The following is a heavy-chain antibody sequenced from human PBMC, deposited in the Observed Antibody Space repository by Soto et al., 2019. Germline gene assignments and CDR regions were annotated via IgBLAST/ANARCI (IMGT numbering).Heavy chain of an antibody. V-gene: IGHV3-30-3*01. Sequence: PGGSLRLSXAASGLSFTNYALHWVRQAPGKGLEWVAIISSDGSNKYFPDSVKGRFTISRDNSKNTLYLQMNSLRAEDTAVYYCAKRLTTVTTVFDCWGQGTLVTVSS. CDR1: GLSFTNYA. CDR2: ISSDGSNK. CDR3: AKRLTTVTTVFDC. J-gene: IGHJ5*01. D-gene: IGHD4-17*01.